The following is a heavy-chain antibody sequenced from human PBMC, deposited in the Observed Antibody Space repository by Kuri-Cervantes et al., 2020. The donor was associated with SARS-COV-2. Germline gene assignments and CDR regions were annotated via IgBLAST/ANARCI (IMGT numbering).Heavy chain of an antibody. CDR1: GGSISSSSYY. D-gene: IGHD6-19*01. Sequence: GSLRLSCTVSGGSISSSSYYWGWIRQPPGMGLEWIGSIYYSGSTSYNPSLKSRVTISVDTSKNQFSLKLSSVTAADTAVYYCARRGAVAGTVPFFDYWGQGTLVTVSS. CDR2: IYYSGST. V-gene: IGHV4-39*01. J-gene: IGHJ4*02. CDR3: ARRGAVAGTVPFFDY.